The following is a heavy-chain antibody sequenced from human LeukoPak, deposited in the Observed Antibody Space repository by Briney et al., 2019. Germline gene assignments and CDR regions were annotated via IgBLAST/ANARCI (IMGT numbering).Heavy chain of an antibody. CDR3: ASDGPWSGRTSQREFDY. D-gene: IGHD3-3*01. CDR2: MFHSGST. V-gene: IGHV4-38-2*02. CDR1: GFSISSGYY. Sequence: SETVSLTCTVSGFSISSGYYWAWIRPPPGKGLEGIGSMFHSGSTYYNASLKRRVTIPVDTSKNRFSLRLRSVTSADAAVYYCASDGPWSGRTSQREFDYWGQGTLVTVSS. J-gene: IGHJ4*02.